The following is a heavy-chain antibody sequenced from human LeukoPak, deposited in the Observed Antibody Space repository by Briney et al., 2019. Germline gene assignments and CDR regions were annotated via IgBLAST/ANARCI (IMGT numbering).Heavy chain of an antibody. CDR1: GYTLTELS. CDR2: FDPEDGET. D-gene: IGHD6-19*01. Sequence: ASVKVSCKVSGYTLTELSMHWVRQAPGKGLEGMGGFDPEDGETIYAQKFQGRVTMTEDTSTDTAYMELSSLRSEDTAVYYCATLSSGWYRVFDYWGQGTLVTVSS. CDR3: ATLSSGWYRVFDY. V-gene: IGHV1-24*01. J-gene: IGHJ4*02.